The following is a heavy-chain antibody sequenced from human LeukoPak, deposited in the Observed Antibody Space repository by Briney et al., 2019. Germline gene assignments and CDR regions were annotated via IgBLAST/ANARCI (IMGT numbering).Heavy chain of an antibody. D-gene: IGHD6-19*01. CDR1: YGSISNYY. CDR2: IYSSGST. Sequence: SETLSLTCTVSYGSISNYYWSWIRQPAGKGLEWIGRIYSSGSTNYNPSLKSRVTMSVDTSKNQFSLKLSSVTAADTAMYYCARVWYSSGWHYFDYWGQGTLVTVSS. CDR3: ARVWYSSGWHYFDY. J-gene: IGHJ4*02. V-gene: IGHV4-4*07.